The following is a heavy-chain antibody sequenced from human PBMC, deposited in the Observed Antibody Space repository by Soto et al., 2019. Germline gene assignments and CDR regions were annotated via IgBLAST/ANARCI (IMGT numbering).Heavy chain of an antibody. J-gene: IGHJ4*02. CDR2: ISAYNGNT. D-gene: IGHD3-3*01. V-gene: IGHV1-18*01. Sequence: ASVKVSCKASGYTFTSYGISWVRQAPGQGLEWMGWISAYNGNTNYAQKLQGRVTMTTDTSTSTAYMELRSLRSDDTAVYYCARAGRDFWMTGRVDYWGQGTLVTVSS. CDR3: ARAGRDFWMTGRVDY. CDR1: GYTFTSYG.